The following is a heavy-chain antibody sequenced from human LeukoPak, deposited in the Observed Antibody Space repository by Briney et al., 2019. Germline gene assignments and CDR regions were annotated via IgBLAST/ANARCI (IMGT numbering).Heavy chain of an antibody. D-gene: IGHD3-3*01. Sequence: SVKVSCKASGYTFTGYYMHWVRQAPGQGLEWMGWINPNSGGTNYAQKFQGRVTMTRDTSISTAYMELSRLRSDDTAVYYCARGTYDFWSGYYGPFDYWGQGTLVTVSS. CDR2: INPNSGGT. J-gene: IGHJ4*02. V-gene: IGHV1-2*02. CDR3: ARGTYDFWSGYYGPFDY. CDR1: GYTFTGYY.